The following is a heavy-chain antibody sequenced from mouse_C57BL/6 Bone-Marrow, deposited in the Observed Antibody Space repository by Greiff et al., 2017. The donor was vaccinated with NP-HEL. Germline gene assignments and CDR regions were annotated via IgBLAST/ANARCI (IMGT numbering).Heavy chain of an antibody. Sequence: VQLQQSGPVLVKPGASVKMSCKASGFTFTDYYMNWVKQSHGKSLEWIGVINPYNGGTSYNQKFKGKATLTVDKSSSTAYMELRSLTSEDTAVYYCARGGVYDGYYVPPYYFDYWGQGTTLTVSS. J-gene: IGHJ2*01. CDR2: INPYNGGT. CDR1: GFTFTDYY. CDR3: ARGGVYDGYYVPPYYFDY. D-gene: IGHD2-3*01. V-gene: IGHV1-19*01.